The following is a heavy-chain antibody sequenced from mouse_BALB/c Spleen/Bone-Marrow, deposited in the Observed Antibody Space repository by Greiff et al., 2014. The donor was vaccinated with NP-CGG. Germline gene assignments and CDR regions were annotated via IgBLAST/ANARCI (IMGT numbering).Heavy chain of an antibody. CDR3: AGNGYYGWIAY. V-gene: IGHV4-1*02. J-gene: IGHJ3*01. CDR2: INPDSSTI. D-gene: IGHD2-3*01. Sequence: VQLKESGGGLVQPGGSLKLSRAASGFDFSRFWMTWVRQAPGKGLEWIGEINPDSSTINYTPSLKDKFIISRDNAKNTLYLQMSKVRSEDTALYYCAGNGYYGWIAYWGQGTLVTVSA. CDR1: GFDFSRFW.